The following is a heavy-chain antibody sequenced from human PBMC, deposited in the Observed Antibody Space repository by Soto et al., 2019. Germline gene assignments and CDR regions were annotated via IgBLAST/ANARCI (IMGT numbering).Heavy chain of an antibody. CDR3: ARPVVPAAASSAFDI. Sequence: ASVKVSCKASGYTFTCYYMHWVRQAPGQGLEWMGWINPNSGGTNYAQKFQGWVTMTRDTSISTAYMELSRLRSDDTAVYYCARPVVPAAASSAFDIWGQGTMVTVSS. CDR2: INPNSGGT. V-gene: IGHV1-2*04. CDR1: GYTFTCYY. J-gene: IGHJ3*02. D-gene: IGHD2-2*01.